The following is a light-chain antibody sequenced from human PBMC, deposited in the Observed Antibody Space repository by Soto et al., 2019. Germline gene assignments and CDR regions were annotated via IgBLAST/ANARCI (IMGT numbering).Light chain of an antibody. V-gene: IGKV3-20*01. CDR1: QSVTNNY. J-gene: IGKJ1*01. CDR2: LAS. Sequence: EIVLTQSPGTLSLSPGERATLSCRASQSVTNNYLAWYQQKAGQAPRLLIYLASNRAAGTPDRFSGSGSGADFTLTINRREPEDFAVYFCQQYGSSPWTFGQGTKVDIK. CDR3: QQYGSSPWT.